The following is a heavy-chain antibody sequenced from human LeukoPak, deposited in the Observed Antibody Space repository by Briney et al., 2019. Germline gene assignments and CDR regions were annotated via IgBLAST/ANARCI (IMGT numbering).Heavy chain of an antibody. J-gene: IGHJ6*02. CDR2: ISSSSNDT. V-gene: IGHV3-11*05. Sequence: GGSLRLSCAASGFTFSDYYMSWIRQVPGKGLEWVSYISSSSNDTDYADSVKGRFTISRDNARNSLYLQMNSLRAEDTAVYYCARGHHGVGAWGQGTTITVSS. CDR1: GFTFSDYY. CDR3: ARGHHGVGA.